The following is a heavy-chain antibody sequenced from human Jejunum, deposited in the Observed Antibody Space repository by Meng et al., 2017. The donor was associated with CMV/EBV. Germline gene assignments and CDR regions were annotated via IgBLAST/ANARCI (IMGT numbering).Heavy chain of an antibody. D-gene: IGHD6-19*01. Sequence: KFPCKASGYPFPGFYIHWVRQAPGPGLEWMGRINTHSGDANYAQKFQGRVTMTRDTSISTAYLDLSRLKSDDTAVYYCVKALGVASTFWGQGTLVTVSS. CDR1: GYPFPGFY. CDR3: VKALGVASTF. J-gene: IGHJ4*02. CDR2: INTHSGDA. V-gene: IGHV1-2*06.